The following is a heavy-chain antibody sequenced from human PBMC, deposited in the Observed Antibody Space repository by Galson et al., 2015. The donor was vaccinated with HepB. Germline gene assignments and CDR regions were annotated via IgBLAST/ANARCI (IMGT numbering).Heavy chain of an antibody. Sequence: LSLTCGVNDGSFSNYYWSWIRQPPGKELEWIGEINDSGNTNYNPSLKSRVIMSLDTSRNQFSLRLTSVTAADTAVYYCARRDNYYYFGMDVWGQGTTVIVSS. V-gene: IGHV4-34*01. D-gene: IGHD5-24*01. CDR1: DGSFSNYY. J-gene: IGHJ6*02. CDR2: INDSGNT. CDR3: ARRDNYYYFGMDV.